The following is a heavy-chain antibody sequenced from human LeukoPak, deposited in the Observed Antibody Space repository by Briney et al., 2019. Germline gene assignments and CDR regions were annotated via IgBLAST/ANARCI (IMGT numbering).Heavy chain of an antibody. CDR2: IIPIFGTA. J-gene: IGHJ4*02. CDR3: ARWGCTNGVCYPYYFDY. V-gene: IGHV1-69*13. D-gene: IGHD2-8*01. Sequence: GAAVNVSCKASRGTFSSYAISWVRQAPGQGLEWVGGIIPIFGTANYAQKFQGRVTITADESTSTAYMELSSLRSEDTAVYYCARWGCTNGVCYPYYFDYWGQGTLVTVSS. CDR1: RGTFSSYA.